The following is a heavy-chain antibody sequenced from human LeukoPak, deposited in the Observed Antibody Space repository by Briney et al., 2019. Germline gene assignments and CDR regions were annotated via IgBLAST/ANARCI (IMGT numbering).Heavy chain of an antibody. Sequence: PSETLSLTCIVSSGSINVDGYYWSWIRQPAGKGLEWIGRIYANGDTNYSPSLESRVTISIDTSKNQFSLRLSSVTAADSAVYFCARVFRRGVYNYDGFDIWGQGTTATVSS. CDR3: ARVFRRGVYNYDGFDI. J-gene: IGHJ3*02. CDR1: SGSINVDGYY. CDR2: IYANGDT. D-gene: IGHD5-24*01. V-gene: IGHV4-61*02.